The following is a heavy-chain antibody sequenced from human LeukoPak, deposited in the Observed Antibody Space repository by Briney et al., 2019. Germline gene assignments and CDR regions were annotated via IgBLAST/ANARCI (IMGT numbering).Heavy chain of an antibody. D-gene: IGHD3-22*01. Sequence: GGSLRLSCAVSGFTFSSYAMHWVRQAPGKGLEGVQVISDDGSEKYYADSVKGRFTISRDNSKNTLYLQMNSLRAEDTAVYYCARSFTYYFDRSGFYYGDYWGQGTLVTVSS. V-gene: IGHV3-30-3*01. CDR3: ARSFTYYFDRSGFYYGDY. CDR1: GFTFSSYA. CDR2: ISDDGSEK. J-gene: IGHJ4*02.